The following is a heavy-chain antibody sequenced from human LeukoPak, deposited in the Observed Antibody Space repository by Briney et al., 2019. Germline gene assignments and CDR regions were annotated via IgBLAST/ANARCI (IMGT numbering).Heavy chain of an antibody. CDR2: IMEDGSEK. J-gene: IGHJ4*02. V-gene: IGHV3-7*01. D-gene: IGHD3-22*01. Sequence: GGSPRLSCAASGFSFSSYWMSGGRQAPGEGVEWGSNIMEDGSEKYYVDSVKGRFTISRDNAKNSLYLQMNSLRAEDTAVYYCARRPGGYYDSNGILEYFDYWGQGTLVTVSS. CDR3: ARRPGGYYDSNGILEYFDY. CDR1: GFSFSSYW.